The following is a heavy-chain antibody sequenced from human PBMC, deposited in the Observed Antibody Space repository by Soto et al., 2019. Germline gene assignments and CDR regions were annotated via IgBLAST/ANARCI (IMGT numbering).Heavy chain of an antibody. D-gene: IGHD4-4*01. CDR3: ARVGTVPGLTYFDS. J-gene: IGHJ4*02. V-gene: IGHV3-33*01. CDR1: GFSFSHYG. Sequence: QVQLVESGGGVVQPGRSLRLSCAASGFSFSHYGMFWVRQAPGKGLEWVAMIRYDGSKTYYADSVKGRLTISRDNSKNTLYLQMDSMRAENTALYFGARVGTVPGLTYFDSWGQGTLVTVSS. CDR2: IRYDGSKT.